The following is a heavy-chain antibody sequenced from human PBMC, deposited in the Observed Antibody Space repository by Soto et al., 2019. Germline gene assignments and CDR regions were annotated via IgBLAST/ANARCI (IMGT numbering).Heavy chain of an antibody. CDR1: GGTFSSYA. CDR2: IIPIFGTA. D-gene: IGHD4-4*01. Sequence: QVQLVQSGAEVKKPGSSVKVSCKASGGTFSSYAISWVRQAPGQGLEWMGGIIPIFGTANYAQKFQGRVTITADESTSTAYMELSSLRSEDTAVYYCARDRYDSSNSPRYYYYGMDVWGQGTTVTVSS. CDR3: ARDRYDSSNSPRYYYYGMDV. J-gene: IGHJ6*02. V-gene: IGHV1-69*01.